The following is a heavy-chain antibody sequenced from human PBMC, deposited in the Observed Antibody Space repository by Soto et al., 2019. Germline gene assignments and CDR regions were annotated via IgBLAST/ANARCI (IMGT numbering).Heavy chain of an antibody. D-gene: IGHD3-10*01. CDR3: AKPIGESMNDAFDI. V-gene: IGHV3-9*01. CDR1: GFTFDDYA. Sequence: LRLSCAASGFTFDDYAMHWVRQAPGKGLEWVSGISWNSGSIGYADSVKGRFTISRDNAKNSLYLQMNSLRAEDTALYYCAKPIGESMNDAFDIWGQGTMVTVSS. J-gene: IGHJ3*02. CDR2: ISWNSGSI.